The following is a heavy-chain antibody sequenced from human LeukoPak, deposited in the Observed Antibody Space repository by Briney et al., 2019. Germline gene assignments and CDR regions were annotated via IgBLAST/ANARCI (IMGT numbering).Heavy chain of an antibody. V-gene: IGHV4-59*01. CDR3: ARDYSSGYLYYYYYYMDV. Sequence: PSETLSLTCTVSGGSISSYYWSWIRQPPGKGLEWIGYIYYSGSTNYNPSLKSRVTISVDTSKNQFSLKLSSVTAADTAVYYCARDYSSGYLYYYYYYMDVWGKGTTVTVSS. CDR1: GGSISSYY. D-gene: IGHD3-22*01. CDR2: IYYSGST. J-gene: IGHJ6*03.